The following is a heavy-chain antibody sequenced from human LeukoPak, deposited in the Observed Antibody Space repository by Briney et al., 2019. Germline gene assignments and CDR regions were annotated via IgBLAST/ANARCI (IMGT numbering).Heavy chain of an antibody. CDR3: ARVDSNNWYSFDY. V-gene: IGHV3-11*06. CDR1: GFTFSDYY. J-gene: IGHJ4*02. Sequence: GGSLRLSCEASGFTFSDYYMSWVRQAPGKGLEWVSYISGSSGYTKYADSVKGRFTISRDNAKNSLYLQVNSLRAEDTAVYYCARVDSNNWYSFDYWGQGTLVTVSS. CDR2: ISGSSGYT. D-gene: IGHD6-13*01.